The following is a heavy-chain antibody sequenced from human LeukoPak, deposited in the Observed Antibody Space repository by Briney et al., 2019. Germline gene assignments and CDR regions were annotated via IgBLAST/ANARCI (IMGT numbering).Heavy chain of an antibody. CDR3: ARVDLFLGYSSSRYTRGYNWFDP. CDR2: INHSGST. J-gene: IGHJ5*02. V-gene: IGHV4-34*01. Sequence: ETLSLTCAVYGGSFSGYYWSWIRQPPGKGLEWIGEINHSGSTNYNPSLKSRVTISVDTSKNQFSLKLSSVTAADTAVYYCARVDLFLGYSSSRYTRGYNWFDPWGQGTLVTVSS. D-gene: IGHD6-13*01. CDR1: GGSFSGYY.